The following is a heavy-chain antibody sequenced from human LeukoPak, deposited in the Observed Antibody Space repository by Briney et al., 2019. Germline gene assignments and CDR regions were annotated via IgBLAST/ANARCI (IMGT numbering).Heavy chain of an antibody. CDR2: ISGSGSST. D-gene: IGHD3-3*01. CDR1: GFTFSNYA. J-gene: IGHJ4*02. Sequence: GGSLRLSCAASGFTFSNYAMSWVRQAPGKGLEWVSSISGSGSSTYYADSVKGRFTISRDNSKNTLYLQMNSLRAEDTAVYYCARSPRYDFWSGYYFDYWGQGTLVTVSS. CDR3: ARSPRYDFWSGYYFDY. V-gene: IGHV3-23*01.